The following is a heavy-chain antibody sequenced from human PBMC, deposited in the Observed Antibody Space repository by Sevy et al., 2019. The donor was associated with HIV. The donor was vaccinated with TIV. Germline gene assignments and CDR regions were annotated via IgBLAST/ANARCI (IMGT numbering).Heavy chain of an antibody. Sequence: GGSLRLSCAASGFTFSNYAMSWVHQAPGKGLEWVSSISRSGGSIHYADSVKGRFTISRDNSKNTLYLQMNSLRAEETAVYYCAKVDVVVPVADYGLDVWGQGTTVTVSS. V-gene: IGHV3-23*01. CDR1: GFTFSNYA. D-gene: IGHD2-2*01. CDR2: ISRSGGSI. CDR3: AKVDVVVPVADYGLDV. J-gene: IGHJ6*02.